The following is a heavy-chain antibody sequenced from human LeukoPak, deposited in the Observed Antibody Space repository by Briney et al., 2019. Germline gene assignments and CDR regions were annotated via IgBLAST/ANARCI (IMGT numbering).Heavy chain of an antibody. Sequence: PGGSLRLSCAASGFTFSSYGMNWVRQDPGKGLEWVSGISGSGDSTYYADSVKGRFTISRDNSKNTVYMQMNRLRAEDTAVYYCAKVTNPYGSGSSFDYWGQGTQVTVSS. CDR3: AKVTNPYGSGSSFDY. D-gene: IGHD3-10*01. J-gene: IGHJ4*02. CDR1: GFTFSSYG. CDR2: ISGSGDST. V-gene: IGHV3-23*01.